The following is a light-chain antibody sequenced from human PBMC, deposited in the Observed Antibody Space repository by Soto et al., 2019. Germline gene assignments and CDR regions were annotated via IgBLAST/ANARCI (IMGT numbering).Light chain of an antibody. Sequence: LVKTLSPATLFVSPIEIAPLSCMASPSVSRERAWYQQTRGQAPRLLIYGASTRATGVPARFSGSGTGTEFTLTIRNLQSEDFAVYHCKQYDKWPRTFGQGTKVDIK. J-gene: IGKJ1*01. CDR1: PSVSRE. V-gene: IGKV3-15*01. CDR3: KQYDKWPRT. CDR2: GAS.